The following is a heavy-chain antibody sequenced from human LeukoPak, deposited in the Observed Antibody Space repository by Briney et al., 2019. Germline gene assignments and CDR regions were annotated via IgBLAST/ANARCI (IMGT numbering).Heavy chain of an antibody. CDR3: AKEGAYYYDSSEDAFDI. V-gene: IGHV3-30*02. CDR2: IRYDGSNK. CDR1: GFTFSSYG. J-gene: IGHJ3*02. Sequence: GGSLRLSCAASGFTFSSYGMHWVRQAPGKGLEWVAFIRYDGSNKYYADSVKGRFTISRDNSKNTLYLQMNSLRAEDTAVYYCAKEGAYYYDSSEDAFDIWGQGTMVTVSS. D-gene: IGHD3-22*01.